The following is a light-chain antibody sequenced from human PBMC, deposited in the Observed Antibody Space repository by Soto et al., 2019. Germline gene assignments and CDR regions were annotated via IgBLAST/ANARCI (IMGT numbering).Light chain of an antibody. CDR3: SSYTSSSPLGV. Sequence: QSALTQPASVSGSPGQSITISCTGTSSDVGGYDYVSWYQQHPGKAPKLMVYDVSNRPSGVSNRFSGSKSGNTASLTISGLQAGDEAYYYCSSYTSSSPLGVFGTGTKVTVL. CDR2: DVS. V-gene: IGLV2-14*01. CDR1: SSDVGGYDY. J-gene: IGLJ1*01.